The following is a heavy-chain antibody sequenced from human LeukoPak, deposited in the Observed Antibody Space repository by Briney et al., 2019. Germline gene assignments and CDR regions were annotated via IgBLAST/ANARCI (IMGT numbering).Heavy chain of an antibody. J-gene: IGHJ4*02. CDR1: GFTVSSNY. D-gene: IGHD3-10*01. CDR3: ARGEELWFGELPYFDY. V-gene: IGHV3-66*01. CDR2: IYSGGST. Sequence: GGSLRLSCAASGFTVSSNYMSWVRQAPGKGLEWVSVIYSGGSTYYADSVKGRFTISRDNSKNTLYLQMNSLRAEDTAVYYCARGEELWFGELPYFDYWGQGTLVTVSS.